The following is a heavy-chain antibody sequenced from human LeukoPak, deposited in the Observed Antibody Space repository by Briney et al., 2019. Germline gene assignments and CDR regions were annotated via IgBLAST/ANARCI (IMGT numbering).Heavy chain of an antibody. CDR1: GGSISSYY. Sequence: SETLSLTCTVSGGSISSYYWSWIRQPPGKGLEWIGYIYYSGSTNYNPSLKSRVTISVDTSKNQFSLKLSSVTAADTAVYYCARDQDTAMVLGGNYYYYYMDVWGKGTTVTVSS. D-gene: IGHD5-18*01. CDR2: IYYSGST. V-gene: IGHV4-59*12. J-gene: IGHJ6*03. CDR3: ARDQDTAMVLGGNYYYYYMDV.